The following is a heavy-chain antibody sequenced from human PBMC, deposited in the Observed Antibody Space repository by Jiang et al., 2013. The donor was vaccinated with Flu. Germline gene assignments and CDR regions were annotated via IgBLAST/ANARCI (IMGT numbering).Heavy chain of an antibody. D-gene: IGHD3-10*01. V-gene: IGHV4-38-2*02. Sequence: PGLLKPSETLSLTCTVSGYSISSGYYWGWIRQPPGKGLEWLGSIYHSGSTYYNPSLKSRVTISVDTSKNQFSLKLSSVTAADTAVYYCARLNFDYYGSGSYLVDYWGQGTLVTVSS. CDR1: GYSISSGYY. CDR3: ARLNFDYYGSGSYLVDY. CDR2: IYHSGST. J-gene: IGHJ4*02.